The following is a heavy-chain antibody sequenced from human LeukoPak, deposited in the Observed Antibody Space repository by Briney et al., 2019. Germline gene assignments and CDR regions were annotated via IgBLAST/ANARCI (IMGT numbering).Heavy chain of an antibody. Sequence: GGSLRLSCAASGFIFSNFDMHWVRQVTGKGLEWVSGVGTAGDTYYAGSVKGRFTISRENAKNSLYLQMNSLTAGDTAVYYCARDRGYSNGWYDYWCQGTLVSVSS. CDR2: VGTAGDT. J-gene: IGHJ4*02. V-gene: IGHV3-13*04. D-gene: IGHD6-13*01. CDR1: GFIFSNFD. CDR3: ARDRGYSNGWYDY.